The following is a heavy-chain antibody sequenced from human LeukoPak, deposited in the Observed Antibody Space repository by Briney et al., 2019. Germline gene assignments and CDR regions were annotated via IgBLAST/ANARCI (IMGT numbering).Heavy chain of an antibody. V-gene: IGHV1-69*13. J-gene: IGHJ5*02. Sequence: ASVKVSCKASGGTFSSYAISWVRQAPGQGLEWMGGIIPIFGTANYAQKFQGRVTITADESTSTAYMELSSLRSEDTAVYYCANSHYPSYCGGGSCYSGGWFDPWGQGTLVTVSS. CDR2: IIPIFGTA. CDR3: ANSHYPSYCGGGSCYSGGWFDP. D-gene: IGHD2-15*01. CDR1: GGTFSSYA.